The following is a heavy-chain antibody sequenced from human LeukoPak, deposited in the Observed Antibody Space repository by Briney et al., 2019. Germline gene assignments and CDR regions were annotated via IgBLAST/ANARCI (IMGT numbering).Heavy chain of an antibody. J-gene: IGHJ4*02. Sequence: GGSLRLSCAASGFTFSTYSMNWVRQAPGKGLEWVGRIRNKANSYTTEYAASVKGRFTISRGDSKNSLYLQMNSLKTEDTSVYYCARVYRSSWYGTYLDHWGQGTLVTVSS. CDR1: GFTFSTYS. CDR3: ARVYRSSWYGTYLDH. D-gene: IGHD6-13*01. CDR2: IRNKANSYTT. V-gene: IGHV3-72*01.